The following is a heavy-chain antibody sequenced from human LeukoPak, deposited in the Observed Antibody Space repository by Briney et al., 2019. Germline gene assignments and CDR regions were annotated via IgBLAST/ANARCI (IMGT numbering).Heavy chain of an antibody. CDR3: ARGSPFQE. V-gene: IGHV4-34*01. CDR2: IDHSGDT. CDR1: GGSISGFY. Sequence: SETLSLTCAVYGGSISGFYYTWIRQPPGKGLEWIGEIDHSGDTNYNPSLKSRAIVSVGTSKSQFSLKLTSVTAADAAVYYCARGSPFQEWGQGTLVTVSS. J-gene: IGHJ1*01.